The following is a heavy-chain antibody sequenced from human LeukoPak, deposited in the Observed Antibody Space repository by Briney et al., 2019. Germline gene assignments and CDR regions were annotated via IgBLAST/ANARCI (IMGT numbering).Heavy chain of an antibody. CDR3: ARVRHDPLEYGYYMDV. CDR1: GGSINSYSYY. V-gene: IGHV4-39*01. D-gene: IGHD3-3*01. CDR2: IYYSGNT. J-gene: IGHJ6*03. Sequence: SETLSLTCTVSGGSINSYSYYRGWIRQPPGKGLEWIGSIYYSGNTYYNPSLKSRVTISVDTSKNQFSLKVSSVTAADTAVYYCARVRHDPLEYGYYMDVWGKGTTVTVSS.